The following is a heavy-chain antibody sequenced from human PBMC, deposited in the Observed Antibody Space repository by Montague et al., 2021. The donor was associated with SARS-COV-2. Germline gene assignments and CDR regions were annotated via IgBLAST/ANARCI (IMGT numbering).Heavy chain of an antibody. D-gene: IGHD4-17*01. CDR1: GGSFSGYY. CDR3: ARGRTVTTFYYYYYGMDV. Sequence: SETLSLTCAVYGGSFSGYYWSWIRQPPGKGLEWIGEINHSGSTNYNPSLKSRVTISVDTSKNQFSLKPSSVTAADTAVYYCARGRTVTTFYYYYYGMDVWGQGTTVTVSS. CDR2: INHSGST. V-gene: IGHV4-34*01. J-gene: IGHJ6*02.